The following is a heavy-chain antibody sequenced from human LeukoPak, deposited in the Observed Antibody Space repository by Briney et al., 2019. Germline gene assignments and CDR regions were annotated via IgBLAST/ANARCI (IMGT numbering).Heavy chain of an antibody. Sequence: PGGSLRLSCAASGFTFSSYWMSWVRQAPGKGLEWVANIKQDGSEKYYVDSVKGRFTISRDNAKNSLYLQMNSLRAEDTAVYYCARVGLLAAAGTFDYWGQGTLVTVSS. CDR3: ARVGLLAAAGTFDY. CDR2: IKQDGSEK. J-gene: IGHJ4*02. CDR1: GFTFSSYW. D-gene: IGHD6-13*01. V-gene: IGHV3-7*01.